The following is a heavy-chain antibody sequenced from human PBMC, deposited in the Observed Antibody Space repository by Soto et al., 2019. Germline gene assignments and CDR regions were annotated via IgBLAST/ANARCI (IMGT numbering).Heavy chain of an antibody. V-gene: IGHV3-23*01. D-gene: IGHD2-21*02. Sequence: GASVKVSCKASGYTFTSYAMSWVRQAPGKGLEWVSAISGSGGSTYYADSVKGRFTISRDNSKNTLYLQMNSLIAEATAFFFCAKVGGDDYYPYLAVLGKGTTVTVSS. CDR1: GYTFTSYA. J-gene: IGHJ6*03. CDR3: AKVGGDDYYPYLAV. CDR2: ISGSGGST.